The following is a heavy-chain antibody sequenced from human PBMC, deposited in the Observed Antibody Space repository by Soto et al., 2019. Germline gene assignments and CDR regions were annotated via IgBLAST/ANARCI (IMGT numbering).Heavy chain of an antibody. V-gene: IGHV4-39*01. Sequence: QLQLQESGPGLVKPSETLSLTCTVSGGSISSSSSYWGWIRQPPGKGLEWIGSIYHSANTYYKPSIRSRVTISVDTPKNLFSLNLNSVTAADTAAYYCARPRVYVYGRVVYRGQGTLFTVS. CDR2: IYHSANT. CDR1: GGSISSSSSY. J-gene: IGHJ4*02. CDR3: ARPRVYVYGRVVY. D-gene: IGHD2-8*01.